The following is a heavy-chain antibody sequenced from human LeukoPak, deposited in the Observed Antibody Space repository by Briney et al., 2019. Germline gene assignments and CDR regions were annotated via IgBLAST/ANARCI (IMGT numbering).Heavy chain of an antibody. Sequence: SETLSLTCTVSGGSISSYYWSWIRQPPGKGLEWIGNIYYSGSTNYNPSLKSRVTISVDTSKNQFSLKLSSVTAADTAVYYCARVRSTTYYDVLAGYYFDYWGQGTLVTVSS. D-gene: IGHD3-9*01. CDR1: GGSISSYY. CDR3: ARVRSTTYYDVLAGYYFDY. V-gene: IGHV4-59*01. CDR2: IYYSGST. J-gene: IGHJ4*02.